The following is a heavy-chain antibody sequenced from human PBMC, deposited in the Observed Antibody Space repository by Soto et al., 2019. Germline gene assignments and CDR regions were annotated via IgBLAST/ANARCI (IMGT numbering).Heavy chain of an antibody. J-gene: IGHJ4*02. CDR2: ISGSGGST. D-gene: IGHD6-13*01. V-gene: IGHV3-23*01. CDR3: AKDFSSPWQLVPPYYFDY. Sequence: PGGSLRLSCAASGFTFSSYAMSWVRQAPGKGLEWVSAISGSGGSTYYADSVKGRFTISRDNSKNTLYLQMNSLRAEDTAVYYCAKDFSSPWQLVPPYYFDYWGQGTLVPSPQ. CDR1: GFTFSSYA.